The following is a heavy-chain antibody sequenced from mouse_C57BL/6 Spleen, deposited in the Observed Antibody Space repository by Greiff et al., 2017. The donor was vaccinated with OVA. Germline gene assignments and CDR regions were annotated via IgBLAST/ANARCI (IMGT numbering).Heavy chain of an antibody. CDR2: INPNNGGT. Sequence: EVQLQQSGPELVKPGASVKISCKASGYTFTDYYMNWVKQSHGKSLEWIGDINPNNGGTSYNQKFKGKATLTVDKSSSTAYMELRSLTSEDSAVYYCARHSYYSNYVTMDYWGQGTSVTVSS. CDR3: ARHSYYSNYVTMDY. J-gene: IGHJ4*01. CDR1: GYTFTDYY. V-gene: IGHV1-26*01. D-gene: IGHD2-5*01.